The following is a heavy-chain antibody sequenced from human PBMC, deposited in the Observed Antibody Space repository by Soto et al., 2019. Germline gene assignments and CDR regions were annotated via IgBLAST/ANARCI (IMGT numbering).Heavy chain of an antibody. D-gene: IGHD2-2*02. V-gene: IGHV4-30-2*01. CDR3: ARGGECSSTSCYKRGTWAFAS. CDR1: GGSIRNGGDS. J-gene: IGHJ3*02. CDR2: IYHSGST. Sequence: PSATLSLICSGAGGSIRNGGDSWLWMRPPPGKGLEWIWYIYHSGSTYYNPSLKSRVTISVDRSKNQFSLKLSSVTAADTAVYYCARGGECSSTSCYKRGTWAFASWGQGTMVTVSS.